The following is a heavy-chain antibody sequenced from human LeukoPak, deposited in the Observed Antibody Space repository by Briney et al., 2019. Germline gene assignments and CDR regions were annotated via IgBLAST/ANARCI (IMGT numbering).Heavy chain of an antibody. Sequence: KPGESLKISCKGSGYSFTTYWIGWVRQMSGKGLEWMGIIYPGDSDTRYSPSFQGQVTISADKSISTAYLQWSSLKASDTAIYYCARHLSGAVAGTSYGMDVWGQGTTVTVSS. CDR2: IYPGDSDT. CDR1: GYSFTTYW. J-gene: IGHJ6*02. V-gene: IGHV5-51*01. CDR3: ARHLSGAVAGTSYGMDV. D-gene: IGHD6-19*01.